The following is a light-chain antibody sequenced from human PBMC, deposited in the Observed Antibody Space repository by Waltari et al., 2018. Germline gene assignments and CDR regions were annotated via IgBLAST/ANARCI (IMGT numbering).Light chain of an antibody. V-gene: IGKV1-39*01. CDR1: QTINTY. Sequence: DILVTQSPSSLSASVGDRVTITCRASQTINTYINWFQQKPGQAPKLLIYGASTLQSGVPSRFSGSGLGTVFTLTINNLQPEDVGTYHCQQSYSSRRSFGQGTKLEI. CDR3: QQSYSSRRS. CDR2: GAS. J-gene: IGKJ2*03.